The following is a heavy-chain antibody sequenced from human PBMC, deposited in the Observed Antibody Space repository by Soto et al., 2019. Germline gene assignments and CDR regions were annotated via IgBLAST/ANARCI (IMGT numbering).Heavy chain of an antibody. V-gene: IGHV3-23*01. D-gene: IGHD2-15*01. CDR2: ISGSGGST. J-gene: IGHJ4*02. Sequence: PGGSLRLSCAASGFTFSSYAMSWVRQAPGKGLEWVSAISGSGGSTYYADSVKGRFTISRDNSKNTLYLQMNSLRAEDTAVYYCAKPPFYCSGGSCYSSYFDYWGQGTLVTVSS. CDR3: AKPPFYCSGGSCYSSYFDY. CDR1: GFTFSSYA.